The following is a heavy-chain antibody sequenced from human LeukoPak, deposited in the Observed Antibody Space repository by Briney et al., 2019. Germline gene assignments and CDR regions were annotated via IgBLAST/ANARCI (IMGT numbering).Heavy chain of an antibody. Sequence: ASVKVSCKASGYTFTSYGITWVRQAPGQGLEWMGWISAYNGNTNCAQKLQGRVTMTTDTSTSTAYMDLRSLRSNDTAVYYCAREGGGYYGSGLDVWGQGTTVTVSS. CDR2: ISAYNGNT. CDR1: GYTFTSYG. D-gene: IGHD3-10*01. CDR3: AREGGGYYGSGLDV. J-gene: IGHJ6*02. V-gene: IGHV1-18*01.